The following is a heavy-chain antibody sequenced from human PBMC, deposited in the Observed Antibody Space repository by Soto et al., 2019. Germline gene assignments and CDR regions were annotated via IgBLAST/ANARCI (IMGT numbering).Heavy chain of an antibody. CDR1: GFTFSSYG. V-gene: IGHV3-33*01. CDR3: VRDQALSLDY. Sequence: GGSLRLSCAASGFTFSSYGMHWVRQAPGKGLEWVAVIWYDGHNKYYADSVQGRFTISRDNSKSTLYLQMNSLSAEDTAVYYCVRDQALSLDYWGQGTLVTVSS. CDR2: IWYDGHNK. J-gene: IGHJ4*02.